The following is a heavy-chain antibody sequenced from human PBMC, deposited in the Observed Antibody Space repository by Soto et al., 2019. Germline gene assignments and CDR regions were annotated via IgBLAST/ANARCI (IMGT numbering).Heavy chain of an antibody. J-gene: IGHJ5*02. V-gene: IGHV1-18*01. Sequence: ASVKVSCKASGYTFTSYGISWVRQAPGQGLEWMGWISAYNGNTNYAQKLQGRVTMTTDTSTSTAYMELRSLRSDDTAVYYCARDLPTYYDCWFDPWGQGTLVTAPQ. CDR3: ARDLPTYYDCWFDP. D-gene: IGHD3-3*01. CDR1: GYTFTSYG. CDR2: ISAYNGNT.